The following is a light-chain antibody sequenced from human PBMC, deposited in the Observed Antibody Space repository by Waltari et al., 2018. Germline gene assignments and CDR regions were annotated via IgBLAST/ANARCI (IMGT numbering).Light chain of an antibody. CDR1: SGHSGNI. V-gene: IGLV4-69*01. CDR3: QTGGHGTWV. Sequence: QLVLTQSPSASASLGASVKRTCTLSSGHSGNIIAWHQQQPEKGPRYLVKVNSDGSHNKGDEIPVRFSGSSSGAERYLSIASVQSEDEADYYCQTGGHGTWVFGGGTTLTVL. CDR2: VNSDGSH. J-gene: IGLJ3*02.